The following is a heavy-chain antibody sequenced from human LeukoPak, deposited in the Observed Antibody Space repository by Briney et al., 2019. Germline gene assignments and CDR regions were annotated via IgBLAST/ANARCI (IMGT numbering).Heavy chain of an antibody. CDR3: AKDDRWLQFCC. V-gene: IGHV3-23*01. CDR2: INPSGHTT. CDR1: GFTFSNAW. Sequence: PGGSLRLSCAASGFTFSNAWMSWVRQAPGKGLEWVSGINPSGHTTYYADSVRGRFTISRDNSRNTLYLQMNSLRAEDTAVYYCAKDDRWLQFCCWGQGTLVTVSA. J-gene: IGHJ4*02. D-gene: IGHD5-24*01.